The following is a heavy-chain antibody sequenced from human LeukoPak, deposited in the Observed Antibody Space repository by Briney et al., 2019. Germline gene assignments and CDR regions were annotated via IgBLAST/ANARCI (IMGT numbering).Heavy chain of an antibody. D-gene: IGHD5-18*01. Sequence: GGSLRLSCAASGFTFSSYSINWVRQPPGKGLEWVSYISSSSSTIYYADSMKGRFTISTDNAKNSLYLQMNSLRAQDTAVYYCARDRTDTAMVTHAFDIWGQGTMVTVSS. CDR1: GFTFSSYS. CDR3: ARDRTDTAMVTHAFDI. CDR2: ISSSSSTI. J-gene: IGHJ3*02. V-gene: IGHV3-48*01.